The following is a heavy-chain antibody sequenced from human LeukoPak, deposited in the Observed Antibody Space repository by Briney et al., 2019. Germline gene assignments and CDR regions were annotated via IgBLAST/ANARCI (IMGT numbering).Heavy chain of an antibody. CDR2: IYSGGRT. J-gene: IGHJ3*02. V-gene: IGHV3-66*02. Sequence: GFLRLSCAASGFTVSSDYMTWVRQAPGKGLEWVSVIYSGGRTHYADSVKGRFTISRDNSKNTVYLQMNSLRAEDTALYYCARDPCSTSCYPGAFDTWGQGTMVTVSS. CDR3: ARDPCSTSCYPGAFDT. CDR1: GFTVSSDY. D-gene: IGHD2-2*01.